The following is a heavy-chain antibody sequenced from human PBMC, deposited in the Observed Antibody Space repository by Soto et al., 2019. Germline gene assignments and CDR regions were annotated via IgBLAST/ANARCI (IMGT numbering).Heavy chain of an antibody. V-gene: IGHV3-23*01. CDR2: LSGSGGST. CDR3: AKSLRGAYYHFDY. Sequence: GGSLRLSCAASGFTFSSYAMSWVRQAPGQGLEWVSALSGSGGSTYYADSVKGRFSISRDNSKNTLYLQMNSLRAEDTAVYYCAKSLRGAYYHFDYWGQGALVTVSS. CDR1: GFTFSSYA. J-gene: IGHJ4*02. D-gene: IGHD3-22*01.